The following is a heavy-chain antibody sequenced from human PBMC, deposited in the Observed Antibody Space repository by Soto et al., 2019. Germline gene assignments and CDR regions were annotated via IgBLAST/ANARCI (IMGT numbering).Heavy chain of an antibody. CDR2: IYYGGST. V-gene: IGHV4-59*01. CDR3: ARDGIYDSSGYYINWFDP. Sequence: SETLSLTCTVSGGSISSYYWSWIRQPPGKGLEWIGYIYYGGSTNYNPSLKSRVTISVDTSKNQFSLKLSSVTAADTAVYYCARDGIYDSSGYYINWFDPWGQGTLVTVSS. J-gene: IGHJ5*02. D-gene: IGHD3-22*01. CDR1: GGSISSYY.